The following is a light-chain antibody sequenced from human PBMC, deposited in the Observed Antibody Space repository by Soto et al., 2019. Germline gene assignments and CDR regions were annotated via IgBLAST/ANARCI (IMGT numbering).Light chain of an antibody. J-gene: IGKJ3*01. CDR3: QHYDNVPTFT. Sequence: IQMTQSPSSLSASVGDRVTITCQASQDISDYLNWHQQRPGKAPKLLIYDASNLEAGVPSRFTGSGFGTHFTLSISSLQPEDYATYFCQHYDNVPTFTFGPGTKVDI. CDR1: QDISDY. CDR2: DAS. V-gene: IGKV1-33*01.